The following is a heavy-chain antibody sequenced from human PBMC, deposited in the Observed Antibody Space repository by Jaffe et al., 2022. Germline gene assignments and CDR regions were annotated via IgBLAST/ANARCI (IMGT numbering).Heavy chain of an antibody. CDR2: ISYDGSNK. Sequence: QVQLVESGGGVVQPGRSLRLSCAASGFTFSSYGMHWVRQAPGKGLEWVAVISYDGSNKYYADSVKGRFTISRDNSKNTLYLQMNSLRAEDTAVYYCAKDVQNSIYYYYYMDVWGKGTTVTVSS. D-gene: IGHD3-3*02. CDR3: AKDVQNSIYYYYYMDV. CDR1: GFTFSSYG. V-gene: IGHV3-30*18. J-gene: IGHJ6*03.